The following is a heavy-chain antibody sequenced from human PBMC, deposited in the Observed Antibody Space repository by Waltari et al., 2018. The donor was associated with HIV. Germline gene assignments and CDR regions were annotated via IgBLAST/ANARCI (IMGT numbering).Heavy chain of an antibody. CDR1: GGTFSSYA. V-gene: IGHV1-69*01. J-gene: IGHJ6*02. Sequence: QVQLVQSGAEVKKPGSSVRVSCKVSGGTFSSYAINWVRQAPRQGLEWMGGIIPAFGTANYAGMFQGRVTITADEYTSTAYMDLSSLRSEDTAVYFCARDHRGNKLLYGMDVWGQGTTVTV. CDR2: IIPAFGTA. CDR3: ARDHRGNKLLYGMDV.